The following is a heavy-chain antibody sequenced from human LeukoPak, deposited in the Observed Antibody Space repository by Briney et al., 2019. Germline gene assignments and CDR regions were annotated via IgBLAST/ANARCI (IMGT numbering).Heavy chain of an antibody. Sequence: GGSLRLSCAASGFTFSSFGMHWVRQAPGKGLEWMAVIWYDGSNRYYADSVKGRFTISRDNSKNTLYLQMNSLRAEDTAVYYCAKEARGSSWGQGTLVTVSS. CDR2: IWYDGSNR. CDR1: GFTFSSFG. J-gene: IGHJ4*02. V-gene: IGHV3-33*06. D-gene: IGHD5-12*01. CDR3: AKEARGSS.